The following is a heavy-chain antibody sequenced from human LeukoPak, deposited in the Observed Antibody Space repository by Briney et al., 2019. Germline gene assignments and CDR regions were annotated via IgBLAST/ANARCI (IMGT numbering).Heavy chain of an antibody. J-gene: IGHJ4*02. CDR2: IKSKTDGGTT. CDR3: TTDIHGITIFGVAYFDY. CDR1: GFTFSSYA. Sequence: GGSLRLSCAASGFTFSSYAMSWVRQAPGKGLEWVGRIKSKTDGGTTDYAAPVKGRFTISRDDSKNTLYLQMNSLKTEDTAVYYCTTDIHGITIFGVAYFDYWGQGTLVTVSS. V-gene: IGHV3-15*01. D-gene: IGHD3-3*01.